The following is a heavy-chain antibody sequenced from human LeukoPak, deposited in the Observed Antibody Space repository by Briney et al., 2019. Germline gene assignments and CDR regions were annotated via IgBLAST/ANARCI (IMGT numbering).Heavy chain of an antibody. J-gene: IGHJ6*03. CDR2: INWNGGST. CDR1: GFTFEDYG. D-gene: IGHD3-3*01. V-gene: IGHV3-20*04. CDR3: ARDRRLRFLEWPLYYYYMDV. Sequence: GGSLRLSCAASGFTFEDYGMSWVRQAPGKGLEWVSGINWNGGSTGYADSVKGRFTISRVNAKNSLYLQMNSLRAEDTALYYCARDRRLRFLEWPLYYYYMDVWGKGTTVTVSS.